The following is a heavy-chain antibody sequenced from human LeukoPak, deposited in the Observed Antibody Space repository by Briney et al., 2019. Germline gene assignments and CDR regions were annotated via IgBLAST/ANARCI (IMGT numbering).Heavy chain of an antibody. CDR3: ARVLHTGLRLPHYYYGMDV. J-gene: IGHJ6*02. D-gene: IGHD1-1*01. V-gene: IGHV4-34*01. Sequence: PSETLSLTCAVYGGSFSGYYWSWIRQPPGKGLEWIGEINHSGSTNYNPSLKSRVTISVDTSKNQFSLKLSSVTAADTAVYYCARVLHTGLRLPHYYYGMDVWGQGTTVTVSS. CDR2: INHSGST. CDR1: GGSFSGYY.